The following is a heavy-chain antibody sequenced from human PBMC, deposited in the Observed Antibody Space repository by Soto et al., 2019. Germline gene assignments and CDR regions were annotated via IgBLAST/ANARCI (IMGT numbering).Heavy chain of an antibody. CDR1: GYAFSAYA. Sequence: ASVKVSCKASGYAFSAYAIHWVRQAPGQSLEWMGWINPDSGDTKSSQKFQGRVTITRDTSASTVHMELNSLKSEDMAVYYCARRLKGDFSNGLEVWGQGTTVTVYS. J-gene: IGHJ6*02. V-gene: IGHV1-3*01. D-gene: IGHD3-16*01. CDR2: INPDSGDT. CDR3: ARRLKGDFSNGLEV.